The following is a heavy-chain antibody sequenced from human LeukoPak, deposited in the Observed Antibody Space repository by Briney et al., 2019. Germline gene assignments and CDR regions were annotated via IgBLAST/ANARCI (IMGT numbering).Heavy chain of an antibody. J-gene: IGHJ3*02. CDR1: GYTFTCYY. Sequence: ASVKVSCKASGYTFTCYYMHWVRQAPGQGLEWMGRINPNSGGTNYAQKFQGRVTMTRDTSISTAHMELSRLRSDDTAVYYCARDPVYYDSSGYNDAFDIWGQGTMVTVSS. V-gene: IGHV1-2*06. D-gene: IGHD3-22*01. CDR2: INPNSGGT. CDR3: ARDPVYYDSSGYNDAFDI.